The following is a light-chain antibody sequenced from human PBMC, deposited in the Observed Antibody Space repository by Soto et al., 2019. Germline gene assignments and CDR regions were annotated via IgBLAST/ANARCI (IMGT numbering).Light chain of an antibody. V-gene: IGKV3-15*01. CDR2: GAS. J-gene: IGKJ1*01. CDR3: QPYNNWPWT. Sequence: EIVMTQSPATLSVSPGERATLSCRASQSVSSNLAWYQQKPGQAPRLLIYGASTRATGIPARFSGSGSGTEFTLTISSLQSEDFAVYYCQPYNNWPWTFGQGTRWIS. CDR1: QSVSSN.